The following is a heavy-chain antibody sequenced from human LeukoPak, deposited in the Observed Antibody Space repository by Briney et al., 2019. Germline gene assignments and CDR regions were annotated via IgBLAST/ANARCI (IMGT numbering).Heavy chain of an antibody. CDR3: TANFDF. D-gene: IGHD2-21*02. Sequence: GGSLRLSCAASGFTFSSYAMSWVRQAPGKGLECVSAISGSDTSTYYADSVKGRFTISRDNSKDTLYVQMNSLRAEDTAMYYCTANFDFWGQGTLVTVSS. J-gene: IGHJ4*02. CDR2: ISGSDTST. CDR1: GFTFSSYA. V-gene: IGHV3-23*01.